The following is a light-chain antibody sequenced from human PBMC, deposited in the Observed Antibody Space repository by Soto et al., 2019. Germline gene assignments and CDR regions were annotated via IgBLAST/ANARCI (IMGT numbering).Light chain of an antibody. Sequence: QSALTQPASVSGSPGQSITISCTGTSSDVGSYNLVSWYQQHPGKAPKLMIYEGSKRPSGVSNRFSGSKSGNTASLTISGLQDEHEADYYCCSYAGSSTYVVFGGGTKVTVL. J-gene: IGLJ2*01. CDR1: SSDVGSYNL. CDR2: EGS. CDR3: CSYAGSSTYVV. V-gene: IGLV2-23*01.